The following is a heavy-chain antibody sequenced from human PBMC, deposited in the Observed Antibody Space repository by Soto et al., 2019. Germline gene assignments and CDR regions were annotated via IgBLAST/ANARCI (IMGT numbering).Heavy chain of an antibody. CDR2: ISGSGGST. CDR1: GFTFSRYA. CDR3: AKSGTVTPSSYYYYYYRMDV. D-gene: IGHD4-17*01. J-gene: IGHJ6*02. Sequence: GGSLRLSCAASGFTFSRYAMSWVRQAPGKWLEWVSAISGSGGSTYYADSVKGRFTISRDNSKNTLYLQMNSLRAEDTAVYYCAKSGTVTPSSYYYYYYRMDVWGQGTTVTVSS. V-gene: IGHV3-23*01.